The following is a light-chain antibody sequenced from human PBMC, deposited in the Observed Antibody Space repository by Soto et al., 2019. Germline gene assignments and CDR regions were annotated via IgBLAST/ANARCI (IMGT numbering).Light chain of an antibody. CDR2: KVS. CDR3: MPGTHWPPQT. Sequence: DVVMTQSPLSLPVTLGQPASISCRSSHSLMYSDGISYLSWFQQRPGQSPRRLIYKVSNRDSWVPDRFSCGCPDTDFTLKVSMLEADDVGLYCCMPGTHWPPQTLRQGTNQDIK. CDR1: HSLMYSDGISY. J-gene: IGKJ2*01. V-gene: IGKV2-30*01.